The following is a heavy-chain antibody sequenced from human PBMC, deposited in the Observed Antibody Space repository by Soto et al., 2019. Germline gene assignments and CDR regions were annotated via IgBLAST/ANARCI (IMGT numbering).Heavy chain of an antibody. J-gene: IGHJ4*02. D-gene: IGHD6-13*01. Sequence: PSETLSLTCAVSGVSISSGGYSWSWIRQPPGKGLEWIGYIYHSGSTYYNPSLKSRVTISVDRSKNQFSLKLSSVTAADTAVYYCASGQQLVRNYWGQGTLVTVSS. V-gene: IGHV4-30-2*01. CDR1: GVSISSGGYS. CDR3: ASGQQLVRNY. CDR2: IYHSGST.